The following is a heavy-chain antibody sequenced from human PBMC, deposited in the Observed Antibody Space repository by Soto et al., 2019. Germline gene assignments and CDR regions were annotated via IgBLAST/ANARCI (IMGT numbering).Heavy chain of an antibody. CDR2: MYYDGRS. Sequence: QLQLQQSGPGLVKPSETLSLTCSVSGGSITTSSYNWDWIRQPPGKGLEWIGTMYYDGRSSYNPSLQSQVTVSVDTSKNYFALRVNSVTAADTAVYYCARFYGNAFDVWGRVTVVTVSS. CDR1: GGSITTSSYN. J-gene: IGHJ3*01. CDR3: ARFYGNAFDV. D-gene: IGHD3-10*01. V-gene: IGHV4-39*02.